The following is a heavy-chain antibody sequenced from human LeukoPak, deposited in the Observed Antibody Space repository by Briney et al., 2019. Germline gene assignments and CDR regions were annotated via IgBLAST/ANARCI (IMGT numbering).Heavy chain of an antibody. V-gene: IGHV3-21*04. CDR1: GFTFSSYS. J-gene: IGHJ5*02. CDR3: AKGDSSRNWFDP. Sequence: GGSLRLSCAASGFTFSSYSMNWVRQAPGKGLEWVSSISSSSSYIYYADSVKGRFTISRDNAKNSLYLQMNSLRAEDTAVYYCAKGDSSRNWFDPWGQGTLVTVSS. D-gene: IGHD6-13*01. CDR2: ISSSSSYI.